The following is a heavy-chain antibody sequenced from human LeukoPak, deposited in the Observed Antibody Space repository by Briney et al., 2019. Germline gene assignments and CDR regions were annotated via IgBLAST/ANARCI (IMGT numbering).Heavy chain of an antibody. Sequence: ASVRVSCKASGYTFTAYYMHWVRQPPGQGLEWMGWINPNSGGTNYAQKFQGRVTMTRDTSISTAYMELSRLRSDDTAVYYCARYKDYDSSGYYYYFDYWGQGTLVTVSS. CDR2: INPNSGGT. CDR1: GYTFTAYY. D-gene: IGHD3-22*01. J-gene: IGHJ4*02. CDR3: ARYKDYDSSGYYYYFDY. V-gene: IGHV1-2*02.